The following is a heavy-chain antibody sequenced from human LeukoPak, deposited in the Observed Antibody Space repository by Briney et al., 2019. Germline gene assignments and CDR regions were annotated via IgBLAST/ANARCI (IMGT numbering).Heavy chain of an antibody. J-gene: IGHJ4*02. CDR3: ARHIGSGSWKFDY. V-gene: IGHV5-51*01. CDR1: GYDFSSHW. D-gene: IGHD3-10*01. Sequence: GESLKISCKGSGYDFSSHWIGWVRQMPGKGLEWMGIIYPDDSDARYSPSSEGQVTISVDKSLSTAYLQWSSLKASDTAMYFCARHIGSGSWKFDYWGQGTLVTVSS. CDR2: IYPDDSDA.